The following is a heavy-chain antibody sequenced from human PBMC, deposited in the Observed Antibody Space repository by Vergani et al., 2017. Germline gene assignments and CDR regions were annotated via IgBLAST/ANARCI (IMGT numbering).Heavy chain of an antibody. CDR2: INHSGST. CDR1: GGSFSGYY. V-gene: IGHV4-34*01. D-gene: IGHD3-10*01. J-gene: IGHJ4*02. Sequence: QVQLQQWGAGLLKPSETLSLTCAVYGGSFSGYYWSWIRQPPGKGLEWIGEINHSGSTNYNPSLKSRVTISVDTSKNQFSLKLSSVTAADTAVYYCWCGSGEDFDYWGQGTLVTVSS. CDR3: WCGSGEDFDY.